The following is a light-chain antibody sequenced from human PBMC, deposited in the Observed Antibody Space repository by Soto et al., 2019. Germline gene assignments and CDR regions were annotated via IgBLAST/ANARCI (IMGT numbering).Light chain of an antibody. Sequence: DIVLTQSPGTLSLSPGERATLSCRASQSVSSKYLAWYQQKPGQAPRLLIYGASNRATGIPDRFSGSGSGTQFTLTISSLQCEGSAVYYCHQYTIWLALTFGGGTKVDIK. CDR1: QSVSSKY. CDR3: HQYTIWLALT. V-gene: IGKV3-20*01. CDR2: GAS. J-gene: IGKJ4*01.